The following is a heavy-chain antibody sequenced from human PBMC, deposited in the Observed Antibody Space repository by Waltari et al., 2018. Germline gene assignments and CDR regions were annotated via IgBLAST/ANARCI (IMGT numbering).Heavy chain of an antibody. CDR2: IYSGGDT. V-gene: IGHV3-66*02. J-gene: IGHJ4*02. Sequence: EVQVVESGGGLVQPGGSLRLSCAASGFTVRRHYMNWVRQAPGKGLEWVSVIYSGGDTYYADSVKGRFTMSRDNSENTLFLQMNSLRPEDTAVYYCARSKGVVPAAIYNWGQGTLVTVSS. CDR1: GFTVRRHY. CDR3: ARSKGVVPAAIYN. D-gene: IGHD2-2*01.